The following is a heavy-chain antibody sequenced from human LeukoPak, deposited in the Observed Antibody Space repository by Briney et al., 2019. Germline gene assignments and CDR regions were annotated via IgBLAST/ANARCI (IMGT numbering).Heavy chain of an antibody. CDR3: VRESTIEVAGSDAFDI. V-gene: IGHV1-8*02. D-gene: IGHD6-19*01. CDR1: GYIFTSYD. Sequence: ASVKVSCTASGYIFTSYDINWVRQATGQGLEWMGWVNPNNGNTGFAQKFQGRVTMSRDTSISTAYMELRSLRSEDTAVYYCVRESTIEVAGSDAFDIWGQGTKVIVSS. CDR2: VNPNNGNT. J-gene: IGHJ3*02.